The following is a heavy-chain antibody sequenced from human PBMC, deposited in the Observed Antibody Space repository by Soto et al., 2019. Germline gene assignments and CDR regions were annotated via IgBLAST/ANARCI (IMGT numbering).Heavy chain of an antibody. CDR1: GFTFSSYW. D-gene: IGHD1-26*01. V-gene: IGHV3-74*01. CDR3: ASEGGSYSTDFDY. Sequence: GGSLRLSCAASGFTFSSYWMHWVRQAPGKGLVWVSRINSDGSSTSYADSVKGRFTISRDNAKNTLYLQMNSLRAEDTAVYYCASEGGSYSTDFDYWGQGTLVTVSS. J-gene: IGHJ4*02. CDR2: INSDGSST.